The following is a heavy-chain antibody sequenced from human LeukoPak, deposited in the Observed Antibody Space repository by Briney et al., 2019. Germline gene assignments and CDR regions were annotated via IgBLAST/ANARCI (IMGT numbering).Heavy chain of an antibody. Sequence: SEILSLTCTVSGGSISSYYWTWIRQPPGKGLEWIAYIYYSGSTNYHPSLKNRVTISVDTSKNQFSLKLSSVTAADTAVYYCARQGNENADCGGDCYPNFDYWGQGTLVTVSS. V-gene: IGHV4-59*08. CDR2: IYYSGST. J-gene: IGHJ4*02. CDR3: ARQGNENADCGGDCYPNFDY. D-gene: IGHD2-21*02. CDR1: GGSISSYY.